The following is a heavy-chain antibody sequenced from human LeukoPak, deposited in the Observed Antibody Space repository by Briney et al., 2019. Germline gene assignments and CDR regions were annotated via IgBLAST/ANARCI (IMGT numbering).Heavy chain of an antibody. Sequence: GGSLRLSCAASGFTFSSFGMHWVRQAPGKGLEWVGRSRDKGESYTTEYAASVRGRFTISRDNSKNSVSLQLNSLKTEDTAVYYCARDSKKCSHDYWGQGILVTVSS. D-gene: IGHD2/OR15-2a*01. V-gene: IGHV3-72*01. CDR1: GFTFSSFG. J-gene: IGHJ4*02. CDR2: SRDKGESYTT. CDR3: ARDSKKCSHDY.